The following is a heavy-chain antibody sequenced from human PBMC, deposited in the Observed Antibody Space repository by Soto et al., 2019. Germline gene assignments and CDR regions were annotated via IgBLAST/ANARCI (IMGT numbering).Heavy chain of an antibody. CDR3: AKDTYSRSWYF. D-gene: IGHD2-2*01. CDR1: GFTFTNYL. Sequence: EVQLLESGGDLVQPGGSLRLSCAASGFTFTNYLMTWVRQAPGKGLEWVSTIDKSGGDTYYADSVKGRFTISRDNSKNTLYPHMNGLRAEDTALYYCAKDTYSRSWYFWGQGTLVTVSS. CDR2: IDKSGGDT. J-gene: IGHJ4*02. V-gene: IGHV3-23*05.